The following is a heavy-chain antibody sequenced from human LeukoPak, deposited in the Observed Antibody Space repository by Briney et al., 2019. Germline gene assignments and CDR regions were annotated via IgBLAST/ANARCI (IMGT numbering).Heavy chain of an antibody. D-gene: IGHD1-26*01. Sequence: PGGSLRLSCAASGFTFSSYGMHWVRQAPGKGLEWVAVISYDGSEKYCADSVKGRFTISRDNSKNTLYLQMNSLRAEDTAVYYCAKWAYSDFDYWGQGTLVTVSS. CDR1: GFTFSSYG. J-gene: IGHJ4*02. CDR2: ISYDGSEK. CDR3: AKWAYSDFDY. V-gene: IGHV3-30*18.